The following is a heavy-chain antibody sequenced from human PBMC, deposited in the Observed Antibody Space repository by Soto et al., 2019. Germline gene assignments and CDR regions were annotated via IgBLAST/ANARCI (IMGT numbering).Heavy chain of an antibody. J-gene: IGHJ4*02. Sequence: GESLKISCKGSGYSFTSYWIGWVRQMPGKCPECMGIIYPGDSDTRYSPSFQGQVTISAEKDISTAYMQWRILKASDTPMYYCARLKACYSSGLDYFAYRCQRPPVTFSS. CDR3: ARLKACYSSGLDYFAY. D-gene: IGHD6-19*01. CDR1: GYSFTSYW. V-gene: IGHV5-51*01. CDR2: IYPGDSDT.